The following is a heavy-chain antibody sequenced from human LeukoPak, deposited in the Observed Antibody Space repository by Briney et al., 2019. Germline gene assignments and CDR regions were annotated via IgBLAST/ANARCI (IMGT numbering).Heavy chain of an antibody. Sequence: PGGSLRLSCAASGFTFDDYGMSWVRQGPGKGLEWVANIKRDGSEKYYLDSVKGRFTISRDNAKNSLYLQMNSLRAEDTAVYYCARDLAGPPQEAFDIWGQGTVVTVSS. CDR3: ARDLAGPPQEAFDI. CDR1: GFTFDDYG. J-gene: IGHJ3*02. CDR2: IKRDGSEK. V-gene: IGHV3-7*01.